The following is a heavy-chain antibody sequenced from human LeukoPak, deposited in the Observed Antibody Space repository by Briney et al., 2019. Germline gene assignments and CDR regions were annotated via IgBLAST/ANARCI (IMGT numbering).Heavy chain of an antibody. CDR2: IYTSGST. CDR1: GGSFSGYY. D-gene: IGHD1/OR15-1a*01. J-gene: IGHJ5*02. Sequence: NPSETLSLTCAVYGGSFSGYYWSWIRQPAGKGLEWIGRIYTSGSTNYNPSLKSRVTMSVDTSKNQFSLKLSSVTAADTAVYYCARMLPRTNWFDPWGQGTLVTVSS. V-gene: IGHV4-59*10. CDR3: ARMLPRTNWFDP.